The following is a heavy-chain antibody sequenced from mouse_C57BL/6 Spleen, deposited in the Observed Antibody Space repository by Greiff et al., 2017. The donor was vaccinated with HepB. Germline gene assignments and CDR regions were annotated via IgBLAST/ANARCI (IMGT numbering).Heavy chain of an antibody. Sequence: VQLQHSGPELVKPGASVKISCKASGYSFTDYNMNWVKQSNGKSLEWIGVINPNYGTTSYNQKFKGKATLTVDQSSSTAYMQLNSLTSEDSAVYYCARYGYYGSSLYAMDYWGQGTSVTVSS. V-gene: IGHV1-39*01. CDR1: GYSFTDYN. CDR2: INPNYGTT. CDR3: ARYGYYGSSLYAMDY. J-gene: IGHJ4*01. D-gene: IGHD1-1*01.